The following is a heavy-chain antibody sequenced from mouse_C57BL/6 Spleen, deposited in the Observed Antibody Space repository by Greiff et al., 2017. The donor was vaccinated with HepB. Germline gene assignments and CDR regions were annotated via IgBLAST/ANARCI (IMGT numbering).Heavy chain of an antibody. CDR1: GYAFSSYW. V-gene: IGHV1-80*01. CDR3: ARGGSPREAWFAY. Sequence: QVQLQQSGAELVKPGASVKISCKASGYAFSSYWMNWVKQRPGKGLEWIGKLYPGDGDTNYNGKFKGKATLTADKSSSTAYMQLSSLTSEDSAVYFCARGGSPREAWFAYWGQGTLVTVSA. J-gene: IGHJ3*01. CDR2: LYPGDGDT.